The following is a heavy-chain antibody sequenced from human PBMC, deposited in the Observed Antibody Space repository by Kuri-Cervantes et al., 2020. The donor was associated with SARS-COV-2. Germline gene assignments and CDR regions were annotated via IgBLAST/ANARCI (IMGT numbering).Heavy chain of an antibody. V-gene: IGHV3-23*01. Sequence: GESLKISCAASGFTFSSHAMSWVRQAPGKGLEWVSAIKGSGGSTYYADSVKGRFTISRDNSKNTLYLQMNSLRAEDTAMYYCAKGKAGILSYYIDYWGQGTLVTVSS. J-gene: IGHJ4*02. CDR2: IKGSGGST. D-gene: IGHD6-19*01. CDR1: GFTFSSHA. CDR3: AKGKAGILSYYIDY.